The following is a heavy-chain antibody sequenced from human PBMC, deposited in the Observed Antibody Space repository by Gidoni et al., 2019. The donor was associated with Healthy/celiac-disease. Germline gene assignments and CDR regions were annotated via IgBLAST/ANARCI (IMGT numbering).Heavy chain of an antibody. V-gene: IGHV3-15*01. Sequence: EVQLVESGGGLVKPGGSLRLSCAASGFNLSNAWMSWVRQAPGKGLEGVGRIKSKTDGGTTDYAAPVKGRFTISRDDSKNTLYLQMNSLKTEDTAVYYCTTGSLFYYDSSGYRFDYWGQGTLVTVSS. CDR2: IKSKTDGGTT. CDR3: TTGSLFYYDSSGYRFDY. CDR1: GFNLSNAW. D-gene: IGHD3-22*01. J-gene: IGHJ4*02.